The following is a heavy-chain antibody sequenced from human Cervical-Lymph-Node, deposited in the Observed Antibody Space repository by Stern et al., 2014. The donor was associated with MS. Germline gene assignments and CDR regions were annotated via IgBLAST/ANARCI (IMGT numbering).Heavy chain of an antibody. V-gene: IGHV2-5*02. D-gene: IGHD1-1*01. CDR3: AHWPMESLGRPFDS. CDR2: ISWDDEK. J-gene: IGHJ4*02. Sequence: QVTLKESGPTLLKPAQTLTLTCTFSGFSLTTSGVGVGWIRQPPGKAPEWLALISWDDEKRYSPSLRSRLTITKDTSKNQVVLKMLNMDPADTATYFCAHWPMESLGRPFDSWGQGTLVTVSS. CDR1: GFSLTTSGVG.